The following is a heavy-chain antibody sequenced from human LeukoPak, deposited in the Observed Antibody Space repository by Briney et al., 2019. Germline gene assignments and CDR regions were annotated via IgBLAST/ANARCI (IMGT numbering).Heavy chain of an antibody. CDR1: GFTLSSYS. CDR3: ALGVDFSSGSKRGFDY. Sequence: PGGSLRLSCAASGFTLSSYSMNWVRQAPGKGLEWVSYMSSSSDTIYYADSVKGRFTLSRDNAKSSLFLQMNSLRAEDTAIYYCALGVDFSSGSKRGFDYWALGTLVTVFS. V-gene: IGHV3-48*01. CDR2: MSSSSDTI. J-gene: IGHJ4*02. D-gene: IGHD3-3*01.